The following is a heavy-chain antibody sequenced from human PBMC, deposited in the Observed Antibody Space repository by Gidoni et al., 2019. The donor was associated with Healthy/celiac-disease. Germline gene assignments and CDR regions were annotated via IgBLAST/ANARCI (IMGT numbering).Heavy chain of an antibody. Sequence: SGYTFTSYGISWVRQAPGQGLEWMGWISAYNGNTNYAQKLQGRVTMTTDTSTSTAYMELRSLRSDDTAVYYCARVGIAAAGPREKRYWGQGTLVTVSS. V-gene: IGHV1-18*01. CDR3: ARVGIAAAGPREKRY. CDR1: GYTFTSYG. J-gene: IGHJ4*02. CDR2: ISAYNGNT. D-gene: IGHD6-13*01.